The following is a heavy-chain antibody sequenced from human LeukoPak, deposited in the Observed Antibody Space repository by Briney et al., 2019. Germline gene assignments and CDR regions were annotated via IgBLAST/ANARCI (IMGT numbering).Heavy chain of an antibody. CDR1: GFTFRSYS. Sequence: PGGSLRLSCAASGFTFRSYSMTWVRQAPGKGLEWVSYISSSSSTIYYTDSVKGRFTISRDNARNSLYLQMNSLRAEDTAVYYCARDEYYDSSGYTSWGQGTLVTVSS. J-gene: IGHJ4*02. V-gene: IGHV3-48*01. D-gene: IGHD3-22*01. CDR2: ISSSSSTI. CDR3: ARDEYYDSSGYTS.